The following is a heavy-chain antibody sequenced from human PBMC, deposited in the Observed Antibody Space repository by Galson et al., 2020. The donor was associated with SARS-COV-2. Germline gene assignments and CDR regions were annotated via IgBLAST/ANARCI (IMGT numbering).Heavy chain of an antibody. J-gene: IGHJ4*02. D-gene: IGHD7-27*01. V-gene: IGHV3-7*04. Sequence: GESLKISCVGSGFTFSSHWMSWVRQAPGKGLEWVADIKPDGSDKYYVDSVKGRFTIARDNAKNSLYLQMNSLGAEDTAVYYCARGHWGRDYWGQGNLVTVSS. CDR2: IKPDGSDK. CDR1: GFTFSSHW. CDR3: ARGHWGRDY.